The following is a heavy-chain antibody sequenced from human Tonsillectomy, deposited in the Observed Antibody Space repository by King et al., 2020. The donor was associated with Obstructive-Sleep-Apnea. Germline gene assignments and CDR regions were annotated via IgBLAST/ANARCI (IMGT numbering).Heavy chain of an antibody. Sequence: VQLVESGGGLVKPGGSLGLSCAASGFTFSSYSMNWVRQAPGKGLEWVSSISSSSSYIYYADSVKGRFTISRDNAKNSLYLQMNSLRAEDTAVYYCARGGYRGIAVAGTFWFDPWGQGTLVTVSS. CDR2: ISSSSSYI. D-gene: IGHD6-19*01. V-gene: IGHV3-21*01. J-gene: IGHJ5*02. CDR3: ARGGYRGIAVAGTFWFDP. CDR1: GFTFSSYS.